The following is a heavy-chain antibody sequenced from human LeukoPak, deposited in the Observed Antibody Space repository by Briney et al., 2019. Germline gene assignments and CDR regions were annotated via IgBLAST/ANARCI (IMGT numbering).Heavy chain of an antibody. J-gene: IGHJ4*02. CDR3: AKGSVATFDY. CDR1: GFTFSSYG. V-gene: IGHV3-30*02. D-gene: IGHD4-23*01. CDR2: IRYDGSNK. Sequence: GGSLRLSCAASGFTFSSYGMHWVRQAPGKGLEWVAFIRYDGSNKYYADSVKGRFTISRDNFKNTLYPQMNSLRAEDTAVYYCAKGSVATFDYWGQGTLVTVSS.